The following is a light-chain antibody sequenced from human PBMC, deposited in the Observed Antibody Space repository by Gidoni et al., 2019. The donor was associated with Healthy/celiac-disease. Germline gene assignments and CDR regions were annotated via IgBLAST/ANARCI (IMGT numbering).Light chain of an antibody. CDR2: DAS. J-gene: IGKJ3*01. CDR1: QSVISY. CDR3: QQRSKWPPGT. V-gene: IGKV3-11*01. Sequence: EIVLTQSPATLSLSPGERATLSCRASQSVISYLDWYQQKPGQAPRLLIYDASNRATAIPARCSGSGSGTDFTLTISSLEPEDFAVYYCQQRSKWPPGTFGPGTKVDIK.